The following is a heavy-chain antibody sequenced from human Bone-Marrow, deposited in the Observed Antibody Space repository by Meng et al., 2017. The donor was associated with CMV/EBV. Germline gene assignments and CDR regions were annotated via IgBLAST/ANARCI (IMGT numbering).Heavy chain of an antibody. Sequence: SETLSLTCTVSGGSISSYYWSWIRQPPGKGLEWIGIYDTGATYYNPSLKSRATISVDKSKSQFSLKLNSLTAADTAVYYCARGRGRLDYWGQGRLVTVSS. J-gene: IGHJ4*02. V-gene: IGHV4-59*04. CDR3: ARGRGRLDY. CDR1: GGSISSYY. CDR2: IYDTGAT. D-gene: IGHD3-10*01.